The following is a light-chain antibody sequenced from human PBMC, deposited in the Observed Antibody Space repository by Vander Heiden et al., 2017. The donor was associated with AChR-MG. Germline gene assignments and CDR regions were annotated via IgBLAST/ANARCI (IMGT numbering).Light chain of an antibody. Sequence: DIQITQSPSSLSASIGDRVTITCQASQDISDYLNWYQQKPGQAPNLLIYDASNLEEGVPSRFSGSGSGTDFTFTISSLQPEDIATYYCQQYQNLPPYSYGQGTKLEI. CDR1: QDISDY. CDR2: DAS. CDR3: QQYQNLPPYS. J-gene: IGKJ2*01. V-gene: IGKV1-33*01.